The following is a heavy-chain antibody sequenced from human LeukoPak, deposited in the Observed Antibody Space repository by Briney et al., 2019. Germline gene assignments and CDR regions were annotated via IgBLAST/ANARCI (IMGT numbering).Heavy chain of an antibody. CDR2: IYHTGST. J-gene: IGHJ4*02. CDR3: ARVVKTDYYDSRGYPDY. CDR1: GGSISSYY. D-gene: IGHD3-22*01. V-gene: IGHV4-59*01. Sequence: SETLSLTCTVSGGSISSYYWSWIRQPPGKGLEWIGYIYHTGSTFYNPSLKSRVTISVDTSTNQFSLKLSSVTAADTAVYYCARVVKTDYYDSRGYPDYWGQGTLVTVSS.